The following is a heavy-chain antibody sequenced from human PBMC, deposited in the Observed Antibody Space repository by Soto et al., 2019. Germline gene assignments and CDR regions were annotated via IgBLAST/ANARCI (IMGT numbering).Heavy chain of an antibody. CDR2: ISAYNGNT. D-gene: IGHD2-2*02. Sequence: ASVKVSCKASGSTFTSYGISWVRQAPGQGLEWMGWISAYNGNTNYAQKLQGRVTMTTDTSTSTAYMELRSLRSDDPAVYYCARALYCSSTSCYSPRPYYFDYWGQGTLVTVSS. V-gene: IGHV1-18*04. CDR3: ARALYCSSTSCYSPRPYYFDY. CDR1: GSTFTSYG. J-gene: IGHJ4*02.